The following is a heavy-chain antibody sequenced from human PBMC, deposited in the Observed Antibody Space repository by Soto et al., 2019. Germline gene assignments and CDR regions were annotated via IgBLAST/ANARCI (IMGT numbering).Heavy chain of an antibody. D-gene: IGHD3-9*01. CDR3: ARESHDILTGPPWVWYFDL. Sequence: QVQLQQWGAGPLRPLETLSLTCGVSGGSFSGYYWAWIRQSPGKGLEWIGEINDRGSINYNPSLKSRISVSVDTSKNHYSLKLSSVPAADTAVYYCARESHDILTGPPWVWYFDLWGRGTLVTVSS. V-gene: IGHV4-34*01. CDR2: INDRGSI. J-gene: IGHJ2*01. CDR1: GGSFSGYY.